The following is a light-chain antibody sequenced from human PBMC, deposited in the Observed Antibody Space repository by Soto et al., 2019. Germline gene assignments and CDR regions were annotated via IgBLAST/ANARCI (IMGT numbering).Light chain of an antibody. Sequence: QSALTQPPSASGSPGQSVTISCTGTSSDVGGYNYVSWYQQHPDKAPKLMIYEVSRRPSGVPDRFSGSKSGNTASLTVSGLQAEDEADYYCSSYTTRRTWVFGGGTKLTVL. CDR2: EVS. CDR3: SSYTTRRTWV. CDR1: SSDVGGYNY. V-gene: IGLV2-8*01. J-gene: IGLJ3*02.